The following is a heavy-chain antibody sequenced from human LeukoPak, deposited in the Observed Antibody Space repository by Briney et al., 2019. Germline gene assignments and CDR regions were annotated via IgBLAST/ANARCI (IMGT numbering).Heavy chain of an antibody. J-gene: IGHJ4*02. V-gene: IGHV4-31*03. CDR3: ARRHYYNGRAYYFLDY. CDR2: IYYSGTT. CDR1: GGSIRSGDFY. Sequence: PSETLSLTCTVSGGSIRSGDFYWSWIRQHPGKGLEWIGYIYYSGTTYYSPSLKSRVTISLDTSKNQFSLKLSSVTAADTAVYYCARRHYYNGRAYYFLDYWGQGTLVTVSS. D-gene: IGHD3-22*01.